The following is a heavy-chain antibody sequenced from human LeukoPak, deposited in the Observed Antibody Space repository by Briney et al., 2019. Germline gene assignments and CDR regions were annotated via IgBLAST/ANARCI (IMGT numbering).Heavy chain of an antibody. CDR3: ARDQEVRGAPGWYFDL. J-gene: IGHJ2*01. CDR2: IYHSGST. V-gene: IGHV4-30-2*01. D-gene: IGHD3-10*01. CDR1: GGSISSGGYS. Sequence: SETLSLTCAVSGGSISSGGYSWSWIRQPPGKGLEWIGYIYHSGSTYYNPSLKSRVTISVDRSKNQFSLKLSSVTAADTAVYYCARDQEVRGAPGWYFDLWGLGTLVTVSS.